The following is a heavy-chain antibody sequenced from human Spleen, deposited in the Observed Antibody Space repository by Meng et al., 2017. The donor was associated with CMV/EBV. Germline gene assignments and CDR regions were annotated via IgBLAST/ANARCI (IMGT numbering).Heavy chain of an antibody. CDR3: ARSQEYRRGSLYYYYGMDV. Sequence: GESLKISCAASGFTVTSNYMNWVRLAPGKGLEWVSLLHSGGGTHYADPVKGRFTVSRDNSKNTLYLQMNSLRAEDTAVYYCARSQEYRRGSLYYYYGMDVWGQGTAVTVSS. CDR2: LHSGGGT. V-gene: IGHV3-53*01. CDR1: GFTVTSNY. J-gene: IGHJ6*02. D-gene: IGHD6-19*01.